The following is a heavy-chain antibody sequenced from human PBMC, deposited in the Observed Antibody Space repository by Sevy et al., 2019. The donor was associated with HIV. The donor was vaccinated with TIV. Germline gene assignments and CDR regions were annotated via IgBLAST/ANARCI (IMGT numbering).Heavy chain of an antibody. Sequence: GGCLRLSCVGSGITFSYYSMNWVRQAPGKGLEWVSSISSSSSNIYYADSLKGRFTISRDNAKKSLYLQMNSLRAEDTAVYYCARDRDGSGSSGGYGMDVWGQGTTVTVSS. J-gene: IGHJ6*02. CDR2: ISSSSSNI. V-gene: IGHV3-21*01. CDR1: GITFSYYS. D-gene: IGHD3-10*01. CDR3: ARDRDGSGSSGGYGMDV.